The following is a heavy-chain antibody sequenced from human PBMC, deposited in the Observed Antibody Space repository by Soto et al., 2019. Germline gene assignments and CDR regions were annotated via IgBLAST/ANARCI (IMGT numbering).Heavy chain of an antibody. D-gene: IGHD6-13*01. Sequence: GGSLRLSCAASGFTFSSYSMNWVRQAPGKGLEWVSSISSSSSYIYYADSVKGRFTISGDNAKNSLYLQMNSLRAEDTAVYYCAPSGYSRSNRFDPWGQGTLVTVSS. V-gene: IGHV3-21*01. CDR2: ISSSSSYI. CDR3: APSGYSRSNRFDP. CDR1: GFTFSSYS. J-gene: IGHJ5*02.